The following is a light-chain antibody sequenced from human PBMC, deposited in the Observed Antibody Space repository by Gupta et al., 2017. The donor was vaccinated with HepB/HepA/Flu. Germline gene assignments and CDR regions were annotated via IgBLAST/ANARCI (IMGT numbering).Light chain of an antibody. J-gene: IGLJ1*01. CDR1: SSNLGSNY. CDR3: EAWDDSLSGLFV. Sequence: QSVLTQPPSASVTPGQRVTISCSGRSSNLGSNYVYWYQQLPGTAPKLLIYRNNQRPSGVPDRFSGSKSGTSAALAISGLRAEEEADYYCEAWDDSLSGLFVFGTGTKVTVL. V-gene: IGLV1-47*01. CDR2: RNN.